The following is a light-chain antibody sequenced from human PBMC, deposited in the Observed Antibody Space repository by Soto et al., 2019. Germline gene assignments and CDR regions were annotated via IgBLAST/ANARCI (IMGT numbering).Light chain of an antibody. V-gene: IGKV3-15*01. CDR3: QQYHIWPQRT. Sequence: EIVMTQSPATLSVSPGERATLSCRASQSVSSNLAWYQQKPGQAPRLIIYGASTRTTGIPARFSCSGSGTEFTLTISSLQSEDFAVYYCQQYHIWPQRTLGQGTKVDIK. J-gene: IGKJ1*01. CDR1: QSVSSN. CDR2: GAS.